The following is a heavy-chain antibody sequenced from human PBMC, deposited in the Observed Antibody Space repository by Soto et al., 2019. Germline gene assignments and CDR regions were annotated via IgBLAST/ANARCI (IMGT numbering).Heavy chain of an antibody. CDR3: ARDCRDSIADRRSIDV. J-gene: IGHJ3*01. CDR1: GYSFTTYG. Sequence: QVQLVESGAEVMKPGASVTVSCKASGYSFTTYGISWVRQAPGQGLEYMGWISVYNGDRNYAQKRQGRVTMPTDTSTSKAYMELRSLRSDDTAIYYCARDCRDSIADRRSIDVWGQGTMVTVSS. V-gene: IGHV1-18*01. D-gene: IGHD3-22*01. CDR2: ISVYNGDR.